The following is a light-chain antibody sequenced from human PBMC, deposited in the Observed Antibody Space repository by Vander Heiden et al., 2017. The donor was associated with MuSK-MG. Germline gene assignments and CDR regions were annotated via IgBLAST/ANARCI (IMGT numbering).Light chain of an antibody. J-gene: IGLJ2*01. V-gene: IGLV7-46*01. CDR1: TGPVNRGHY. CDR2: DTD. Sequence: QAVVTQEPSLTVSPGGTVTLTCGSNTGPVNRGHYPYWIQQRPGQAPRTLIVDTDNKHSWTPDRFSGSGLGGRAALALSGALPEDEADYYCLLHYSGPAVFGGGTKLTVL. CDR3: LLHYSGPAV.